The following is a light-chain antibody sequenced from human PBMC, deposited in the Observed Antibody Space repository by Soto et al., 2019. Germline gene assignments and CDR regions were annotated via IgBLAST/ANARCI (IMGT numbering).Light chain of an antibody. CDR2: DAS. CDR3: HQRSNWHRT. Sequence: EIVLTQSPGTLSLSPGERATLSCRASKSVSSYLARYKQKPGQAPRLLIYDASNRATDIPARFSGSGSGTDFTLTISSLEPEDFAVYYCHQRSNWHRTFGQGTKVEIK. CDR1: KSVSSY. V-gene: IGKV3-11*01. J-gene: IGKJ1*01.